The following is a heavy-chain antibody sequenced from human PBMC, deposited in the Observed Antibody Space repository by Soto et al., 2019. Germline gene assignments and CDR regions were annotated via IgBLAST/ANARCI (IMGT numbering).Heavy chain of an antibody. CDR3: ARDGAVAGDLKFDY. CDR1: GYTFTSYG. CDR2: INAGNGNT. V-gene: IGHV1-3*01. Sequence: ASVKVSCKASGYTFTSYGLHWVRQAPGQRLEWMGWINAGNGNTKYSQKFQGRVTITRDTSASRAYMELTSLRSEDTAVYYCARDGAVAGDLKFDYWGQGTLVTVSS. D-gene: IGHD6-19*01. J-gene: IGHJ4*02.